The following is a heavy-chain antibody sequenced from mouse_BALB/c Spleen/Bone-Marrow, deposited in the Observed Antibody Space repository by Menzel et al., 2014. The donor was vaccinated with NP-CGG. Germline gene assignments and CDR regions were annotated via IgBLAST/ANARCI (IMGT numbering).Heavy chain of an antibody. CDR3: TREDTNWDFDY. Sequence: EVQRVESGGGSVKPGGSLKLSCAASGFTFSSYTMSWVRQTPEKRLEWVATISSGGSYTYYPDSVKGRFTISRDNAKNTLYLQMSSLKSEDTAMYYCTREDTNWDFDYWGQGTTLTVSS. CDR1: GFTFSSYT. V-gene: IGHV5-6-4*01. J-gene: IGHJ2*01. D-gene: IGHD4-1*01. CDR2: ISSGGSYT.